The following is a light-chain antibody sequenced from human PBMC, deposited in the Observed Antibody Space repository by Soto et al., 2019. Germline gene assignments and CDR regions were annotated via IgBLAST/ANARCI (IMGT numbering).Light chain of an antibody. V-gene: IGLV2-14*01. Sequence: QSALTQPASVSGYPGQSITISCTGTSSDVGGYNYVSWYQHHPGKAPKLMIYEVSNRPSGRSNRFSGSKSGNTSSLTISGLQAEDEADYYCSSYTTKTHVVFGGGTKLTVL. CDR3: SSYTTKTHVV. J-gene: IGLJ2*01. CDR1: SSDVGGYNY. CDR2: EVS.